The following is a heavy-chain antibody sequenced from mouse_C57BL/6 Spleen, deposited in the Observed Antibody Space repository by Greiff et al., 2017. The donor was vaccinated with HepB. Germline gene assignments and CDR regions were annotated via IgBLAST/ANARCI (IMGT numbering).Heavy chain of an antibody. D-gene: IGHD1-1*01. V-gene: IGHV1-81*01. J-gene: IGHJ2*01. CDR1: GYTFTSYG. CDR3: ARGITTVVEFPDYFDY. CDR2: IYPRSGNT. Sequence: QVQLQQSGAELARPGASVKLSCKASGYTFTSYGISWVKQSTGQGLEWIGEIYPRSGNTYYNEKFKGKATLTADKSSSTAYMELRSLTSEDSAVYFCARGITTVVEFPDYFDYWGQGTTLTVSS.